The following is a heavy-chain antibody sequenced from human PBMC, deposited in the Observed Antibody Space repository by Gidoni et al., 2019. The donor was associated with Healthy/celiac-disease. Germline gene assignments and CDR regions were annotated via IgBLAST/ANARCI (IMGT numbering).Heavy chain of an antibody. J-gene: IGHJ4*02. D-gene: IGHD3-22*01. CDR1: GGSISSGGYY. CDR3: ARGGAYDRDFDY. Sequence: QVQLQESGPGLVQPSQTLFLTCTVSGGSISSGGYYWSWIRQHPGKGLEWIGYIYYSGSTYYNPSLKSRVTIAVDTSKNQFSLKLSSVTAADTAVYYCARGGAYDRDFDYWGQGTLVTVSS. V-gene: IGHV4-31*03. CDR2: IYYSGST.